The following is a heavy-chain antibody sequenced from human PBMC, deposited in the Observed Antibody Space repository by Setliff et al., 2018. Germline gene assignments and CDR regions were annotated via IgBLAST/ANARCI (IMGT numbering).Heavy chain of an antibody. J-gene: IGHJ4*02. Sequence: PSETLSPTCAVYGGSFSGYYWSWIRQLPGKGLEWIGEINHSGSTNYNPSPRSRVTISVDTSKNQFSLKLSSVTAADTAVYYCARSPITMFGAVLHPLDYWREATLVTVSS. CDR2: INHSGST. CDR3: ARSPITMFGAVLHPLDY. D-gene: IGHD3-3*01. V-gene: IGHV4-34*01. CDR1: GGSFSGYY.